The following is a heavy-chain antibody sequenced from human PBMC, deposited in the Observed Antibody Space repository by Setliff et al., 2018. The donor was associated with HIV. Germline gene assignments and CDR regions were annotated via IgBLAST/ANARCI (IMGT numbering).Heavy chain of an antibody. Sequence: LSLTCTVSGGSIGSGYYYWSWIRQPAGKGLEWIGHIYASGSTNYNPSLKSRVTISVDMSNNQFSLKVTSVTAADTAVYYCMRGRSITIFGVAYFDFWGQGTQVTVSS. CDR2: IYASGST. J-gene: IGHJ4*02. D-gene: IGHD3-3*01. CDR3: MRGRSITIFGVAYFDF. CDR1: GGSIGSGYYY. V-gene: IGHV4-61*09.